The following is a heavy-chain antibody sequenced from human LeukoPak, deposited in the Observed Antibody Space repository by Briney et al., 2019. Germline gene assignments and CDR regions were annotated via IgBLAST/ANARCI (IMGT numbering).Heavy chain of an antibody. V-gene: IGHV4-34*01. D-gene: IGHD7-27*01. J-gene: IGHJ4*02. CDR3: ARHTGD. CDR1: GGSFSGYY. Sequence: SETLSLTCAVYGGSFSGYYWSWIRQPPGKGLEWIGEINHSGSTNYNPSLKSRVTISVDTSKNQFSLKLSSVTAADTAVYYCARHTGDWGQGTLVTVSS. CDR2: INHSGST.